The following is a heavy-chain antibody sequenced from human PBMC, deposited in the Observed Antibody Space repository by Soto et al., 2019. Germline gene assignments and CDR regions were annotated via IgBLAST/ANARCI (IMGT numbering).Heavy chain of an antibody. CDR3: ARSQGSSTSLEIYYYYYYGMDV. V-gene: IGHV1-69*01. CDR1: GGTFSSYA. D-gene: IGHD2-2*01. J-gene: IGHJ6*02. Sequence: QVQLVQSGAEVKKPGSSVKVSCKASGGTFSSYAISWVRQAPGQGLEWMGGIIPISGTANYAQKFQGRVTINAEESTSTVSMELSSLGSEDTAVYFCARSQGSSTSLEIYYYYYYGMDVWGQGTTVTVSS. CDR2: IIPISGTA.